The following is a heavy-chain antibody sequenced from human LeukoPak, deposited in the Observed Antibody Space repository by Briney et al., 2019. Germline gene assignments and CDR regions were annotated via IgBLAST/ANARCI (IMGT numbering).Heavy chain of an antibody. D-gene: IGHD3-10*01. J-gene: IGHJ5*02. CDR2: INTNTGNP. CDR3: ARGVRFGESNWFDP. CDR1: GYTFTSYA. V-gene: IGHV7-4-1*02. Sequence: ASVKVSCKASGYTFTSYAMNWVRQAPGQGLEWMGWINTNTGNPTYAQGFTGRFVFSLDTSVSTAYLQISSLKAEDTAVYYCARGVRFGESNWFDPWGQGTLVTVSS.